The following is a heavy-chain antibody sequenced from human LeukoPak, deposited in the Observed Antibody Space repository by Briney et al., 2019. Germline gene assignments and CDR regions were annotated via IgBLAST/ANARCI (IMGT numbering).Heavy chain of an antibody. CDR2: IYYSGST. CDR1: GGSISSYY. D-gene: IGHD4-23*01. J-gene: IGHJ4*02. CDR3: ARARLRGYYFDY. V-gene: IGHV4-59*01. Sequence: SGTLSLTCTVSGGSISSYYWSWIRQPPGKGLEWIGYIYYSGSTNYNPSLKSRVTISVDTSKNQFSLKLSSVTAADTAVYYCARARLRGYYFDYWGQGTLVTVSS.